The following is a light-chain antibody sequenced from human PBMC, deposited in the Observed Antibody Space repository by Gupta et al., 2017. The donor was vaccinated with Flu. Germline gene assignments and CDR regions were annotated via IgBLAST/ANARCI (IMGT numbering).Light chain of an antibody. CDR2: KTN. CDR1: SGSVSTNFY. CDR3: VLYMGSGSWV. V-gene: IGLV8-61*01. J-gene: IGLJ3*02. Sequence: QTVVTQEPSFSVSPGGTVTLNCGLSSGSVSTNFYPSWYQQTPGQAPRTLIYKTNTLSSGVPDRFSGSILGNKAALIITGAQADDESDYYCVLYMGSGSWVFGGGTKLTVL.